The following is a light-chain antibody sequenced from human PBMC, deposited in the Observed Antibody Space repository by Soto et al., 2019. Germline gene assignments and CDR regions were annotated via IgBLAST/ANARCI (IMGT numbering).Light chain of an antibody. CDR2: EVS. CDR3: SSYTSGNTVLFV. Sequence: QSALTQPASVSGSPGQSITISCTGTSSDVGGYDYVSWYQQHPGKAPKLMIYEVSNRPSGVSNRFSGSKSGNTASLTISGLQAEDEADYFCSSYTSGNTVLFVFGAGTKLTVL. J-gene: IGLJ1*01. CDR1: SSDVGGYDY. V-gene: IGLV2-14*03.